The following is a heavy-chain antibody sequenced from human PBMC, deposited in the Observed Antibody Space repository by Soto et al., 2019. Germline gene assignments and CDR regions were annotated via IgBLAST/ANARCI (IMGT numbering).Heavy chain of an antibody. CDR3: ARVGSSIAVRPLDY. V-gene: IGHV4-30-4*01. Sequence: QVQLQESGPGLVKPSQTLSLTCTVSGGSSSSGDYYWCWIRQPPGKDLEWIGDIYYSGSTYYNPSLKRRDTISLDTSKNQFTLKLSSVTAADTAVYYSARVGSSIAVRPLDYWGQGTLVTVSS. J-gene: IGHJ4*02. CDR2: IYYSGST. D-gene: IGHD6-6*01. CDR1: GGSSSSGDYY.